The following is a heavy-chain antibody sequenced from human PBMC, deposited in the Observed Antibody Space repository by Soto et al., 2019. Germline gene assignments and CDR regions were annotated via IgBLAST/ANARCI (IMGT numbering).Heavy chain of an antibody. V-gene: IGHV3-30*04. CDR3: ARESGFCITTSCSVYYFFYGMEV. CDR1: GFIFSSYA. Sequence: PGGSLRLSCAASGFIFSSYAIHWVRQAPGKGLEWVSFISYDGGNKYYADSVKGRFTISRDNSKNTVYLQMNSLRDEDTAVYYCARESGFCITTSCSVYYFFYGMEVWGQGTTVTVSS. D-gene: IGHD2-2*01. J-gene: IGHJ6*02. CDR2: ISYDGGNK.